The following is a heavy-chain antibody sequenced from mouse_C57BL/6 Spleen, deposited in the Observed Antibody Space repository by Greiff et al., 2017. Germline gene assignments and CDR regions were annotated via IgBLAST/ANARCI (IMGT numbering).Heavy chain of an antibody. V-gene: IGHV1-55*01. D-gene: IGHD1-1*01. Sequence: QVQLQQPGAELVKPGASVKMSCKASGYTFTSYWITWVKQRPGQGLEWIGDIYPGSGSTNYNEKFKSKATLTVDTSSSTAYMQLSSLTSEDSAVYYCARSTGVSAMDYWGQGTSGPGSS. CDR3: ARSTGVSAMDY. J-gene: IGHJ4*01. CDR2: IYPGSGST. CDR1: GYTFTSYW.